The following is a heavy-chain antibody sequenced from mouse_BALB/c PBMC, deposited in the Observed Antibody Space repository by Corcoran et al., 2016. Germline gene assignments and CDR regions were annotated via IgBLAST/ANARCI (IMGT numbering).Heavy chain of an antibody. CDR2: IDPANGNT. CDR1: GFNIKDTY. V-gene: IGHV14-3*02. J-gene: IGHJ1*01. CDR3: ARWDWYFDV. Sequence: GFNIKDTYMHGVKQRPEQGLEWIARIDPANGNTKYDPKFQGKATITADTSSNTAYLQLSSLTSEDTAVYYCARWDWYFDVWGAGTTVTVSS.